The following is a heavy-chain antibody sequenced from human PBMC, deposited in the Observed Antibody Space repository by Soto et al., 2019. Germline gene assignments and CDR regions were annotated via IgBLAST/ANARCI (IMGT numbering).Heavy chain of an antibody. D-gene: IGHD3-3*01. V-gene: IGHV3-48*01. J-gene: IGHJ6*03. CDR2: ISSASSTT. Sequence: EEQLMESGGDLVQPGGSLRLSCAASGFSFNRFGMNWVRQSPGKGLEWISYISSASSTTHYEESVKGRFTISRDNAKNSLYLQMSSLRVEDTAVYYCARRPLWSSYSDYYYMTSGAKGPRSPSR. CDR1: GFSFNRFG. CDR3: ARRPLWSSYSDYYYMTS.